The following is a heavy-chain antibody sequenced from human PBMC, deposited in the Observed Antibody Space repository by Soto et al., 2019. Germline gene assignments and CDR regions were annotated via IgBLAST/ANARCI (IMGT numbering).Heavy chain of an antibody. J-gene: IGHJ4*02. Sequence: QVQLVESGGGVVQPGRSLRLSCAASGFTFSSSGMHWVRQAPGKGLEWVAVIWYDGSNKYYADSVKGRFTISRDNSKNTLYLQMNSLRAEDTAVYYCARDGYSSGWYANGLDYWGQGTLVTVSS. V-gene: IGHV3-33*01. CDR3: ARDGYSSGWYANGLDY. D-gene: IGHD6-19*01. CDR2: IWYDGSNK. CDR1: GFTFSSSG.